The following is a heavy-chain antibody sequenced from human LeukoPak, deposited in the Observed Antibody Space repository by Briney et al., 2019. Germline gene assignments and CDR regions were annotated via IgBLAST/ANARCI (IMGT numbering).Heavy chain of an antibody. Sequence: ASETLSLTCTVSGGSISSYYWSWIRQPPGKGLEWIGYIYYSGSTNYNPSLKSRVTISLDTSKNQFSLKLSSVTAADTAVYCCARSELLWFGGVNSGFDYWGQGTLVTVSS. CDR3: ARSELLWFGGVNSGFDY. V-gene: IGHV4-59*01. D-gene: IGHD3-10*01. CDR2: IYYSGST. J-gene: IGHJ4*02. CDR1: GGSISSYY.